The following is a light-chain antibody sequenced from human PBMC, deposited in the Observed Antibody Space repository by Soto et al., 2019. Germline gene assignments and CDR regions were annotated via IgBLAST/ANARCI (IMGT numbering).Light chain of an antibody. CDR2: GAS. CDR1: QSVSSSY. J-gene: IGKJ2*01. V-gene: IGKV3-20*01. CDR3: QQYDSSPVT. Sequence: ENVLTQSPGTLSLSPGERATLSCRASQSVSSSYLTWYQQKPGQAPRLLIYGASSRATDIPDRFGGSGSGTDFTLTISRLEPEDFAVYYCQQYDSSPVTFGQGTKLEIK.